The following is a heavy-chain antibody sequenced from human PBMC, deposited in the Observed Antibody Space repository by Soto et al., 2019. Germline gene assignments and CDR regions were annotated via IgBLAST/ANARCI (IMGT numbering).Heavy chain of an antibody. CDR1: GYTFTSYY. D-gene: IGHD3-3*01. CDR2: INPSGGST. Sequence: ASVKVSCKASGYTFTSYYMHWVRQAPGQGLEWMGIINPSGGSTSYAQKFQGRVTMTRDTSTSTVYMELSSLRSEDTAVYYCASWSAYYDFWSGSPYGVDVWGQGTTVTVSS. V-gene: IGHV1-46*01. J-gene: IGHJ6*02. CDR3: ASWSAYYDFWSGSPYGVDV.